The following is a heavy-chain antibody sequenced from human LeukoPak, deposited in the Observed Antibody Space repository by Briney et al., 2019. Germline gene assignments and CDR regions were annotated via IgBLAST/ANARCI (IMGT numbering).Heavy chain of an antibody. J-gene: IGHJ6*02. D-gene: IGHD5-12*01. V-gene: IGHV4-59*01. CDR3: ARDNPDIVATIGIESGYYYYGMDV. Sequence: SETLSLTCTVSGGSISSYYWSWIRQPPGKGLEWIGYIYYSGSTNYNPSLKSRVTISVDTSKNQFSLKLSSVTAADTAVYYCARDNPDIVATIGIESGYYYYGMDVWGQGTTVTVSS. CDR1: GGSISSYY. CDR2: IYYSGST.